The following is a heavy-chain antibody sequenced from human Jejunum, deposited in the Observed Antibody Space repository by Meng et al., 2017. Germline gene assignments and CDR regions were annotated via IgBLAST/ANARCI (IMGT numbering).Heavy chain of an antibody. CDR3: ARVNQDYYGMDG. D-gene: IGHD2-21*01. Sequence: GGSLRLSCAVSGFTVSDNYISWVRQAPGKGLEWVSIIYSGGKTHYADSVKGRFTISRDNSKNTLYLQMDSLTTADTAVYYCARVNQDYYGMDGWGHGTTVTVSS. CDR2: IYSGGKT. V-gene: IGHV3-53*05. CDR1: GFTVSDNY. J-gene: IGHJ6*02.